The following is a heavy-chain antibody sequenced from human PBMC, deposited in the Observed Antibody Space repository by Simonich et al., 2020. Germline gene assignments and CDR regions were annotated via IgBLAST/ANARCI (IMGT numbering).Heavy chain of an antibody. D-gene: IGHD6-6*01. V-gene: IGHV3-48*03. J-gene: IGHJ6*02. CDR3: ARDFRLQLVEIGTYYYYGMDV. CDR2: ISSSGSTI. CDR1: GFTFSSYE. Sequence: EVQLVESGGGLVQPGGSLRLSCAASGFTFSSYEMNWVRQAPGKGLEWVSYISSSGSTIYYADPVKGRFTNSRDKAKNSLYLQMNSLRAEDTAVYYCARDFRLQLVEIGTYYYYGMDVWGQGTTVTVS.